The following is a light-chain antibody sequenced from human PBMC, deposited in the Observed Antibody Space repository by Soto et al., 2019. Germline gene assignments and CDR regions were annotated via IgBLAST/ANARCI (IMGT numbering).Light chain of an antibody. CDR2: DAS. CDR3: QQRSNWPPIT. V-gene: IGKV3-11*01. Sequence: EIVMTQSPATLSVSPGQRATLSCRASESVSSHLAWYQQKPGQAPRLLIYDASNRATGIPARFSGSGSGTDFTLTISSLEPEDFAVYYCQQRSNWPPITFGQGTRLEIK. CDR1: ESVSSH. J-gene: IGKJ5*01.